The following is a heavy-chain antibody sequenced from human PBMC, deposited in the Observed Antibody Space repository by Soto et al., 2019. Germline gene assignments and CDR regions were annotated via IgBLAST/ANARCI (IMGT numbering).Heavy chain of an antibody. V-gene: IGHV3-72*01. J-gene: IGHJ6*03. D-gene: IGHD2-15*01. CDR3: ARASLPPNGYYYYYMDV. CDR2: TRNKANSYTT. CDR1: GFTFSDHY. Sequence: GGSLRLSCAASGFTFSDHYMDWVRQAPGKGLEWVGRTRNKANSYTTEYAASVKGRFTISRDDSKNSLYLQMNSLKTEDTAVYYCARASLPPNGYYYYYMDVWGKGTTVTVSS.